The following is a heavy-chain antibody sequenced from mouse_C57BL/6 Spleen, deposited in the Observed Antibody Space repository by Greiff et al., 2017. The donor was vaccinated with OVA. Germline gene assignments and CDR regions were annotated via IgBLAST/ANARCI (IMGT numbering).Heavy chain of an antibody. CDR3: ARGGTTVVATRAMDY. J-gene: IGHJ4*01. D-gene: IGHD1-1*01. Sequence: QVQLQQSGAELVRPGTSVKVSCKASGYAFTNYLIEWVKQRPGQGLEWIGVINPGSGGTNYTEKFKGKATLTADKSSSTAYMQLSSLTSEDSAVYFCARGGTTVVATRAMDYWGQGTSVTVSS. V-gene: IGHV1-54*01. CDR1: GYAFTNYL. CDR2: INPGSGGT.